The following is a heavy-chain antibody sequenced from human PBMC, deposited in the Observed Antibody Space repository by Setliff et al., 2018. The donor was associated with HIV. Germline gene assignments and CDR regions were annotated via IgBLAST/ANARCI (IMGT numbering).Heavy chain of an antibody. V-gene: IGHV4-61*05. CDR2: IYPSGST. J-gene: IGHJ6*03. CDR3: ARQHYYDSSGRNLMDV. CDR1: GGSVIISHYY. Sequence: SETLSLTCTVSGGSVIISHYYWAWIRQPPGRGLEWIGHIYPSGSTTYNPSLESRVTISIDTSKNQFSLKLSSVTAADTAVYYCARQHYYDSSGRNLMDVWGKGTTVTVSS. D-gene: IGHD3-22*01.